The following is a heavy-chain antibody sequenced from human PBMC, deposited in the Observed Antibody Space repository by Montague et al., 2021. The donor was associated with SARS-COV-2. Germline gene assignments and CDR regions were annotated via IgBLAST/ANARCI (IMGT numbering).Heavy chain of an antibody. D-gene: IGHD3-3*01. J-gene: IGHJ3*02. CDR2: IYYSGST. CDR3: ARGYRRITIFGVVIYDAFDI. Sequence: SETLSLTCTVSGGSISSYYWSWIRQPPGKGLEWIGYIYYSGSTNYNPSLKSRVTISVDKSKNQFSLKLSSVTAADTAVYYCARGYRRITIFGVVIYDAFDIWGQGTMVTVSS. V-gene: IGHV4-59*12. CDR1: GGSISSYY.